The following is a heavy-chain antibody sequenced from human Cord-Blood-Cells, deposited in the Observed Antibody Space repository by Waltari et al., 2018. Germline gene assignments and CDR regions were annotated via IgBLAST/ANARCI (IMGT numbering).Heavy chain of an antibody. CDR3: ARGLSITMVRGVNRGYFDY. D-gene: IGHD3-10*01. CDR1: GGSFSGYY. CDR2: INHSGST. V-gene: IGHV4-34*01. Sequence: QVQLQQWGAGLLKPSETLSLTCAVYGGSFSGYYWSWIRQPQAKGLEWIGEINHSGSTNYNPSLKSRVTISVDTSKNQFSLKLSSVTAADTAVYYCARGLSITMVRGVNRGYFDYWGQGTLVTVSS. J-gene: IGHJ4*02.